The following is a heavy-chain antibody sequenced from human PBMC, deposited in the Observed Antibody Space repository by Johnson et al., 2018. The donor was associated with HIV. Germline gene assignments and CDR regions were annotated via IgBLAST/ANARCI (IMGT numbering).Heavy chain of an antibody. CDR3: ARDESGYDEGFDAFDI. D-gene: IGHD5-12*01. CDR2: ISHDGSKK. CDR1: GFSFSPYA. J-gene: IGHJ3*02. V-gene: IGHV3-30*04. Sequence: QVQLVESGGGLIQPGGSLRLSCAASGFSFSPYALHWVRQTPGKGLEWVAVISHDGSKKYYADSVEGRFTISRDNFKNTLYLQMNSLRVEDTAVYYCARDESGYDEGFDAFDIWGQGTMVTVSS.